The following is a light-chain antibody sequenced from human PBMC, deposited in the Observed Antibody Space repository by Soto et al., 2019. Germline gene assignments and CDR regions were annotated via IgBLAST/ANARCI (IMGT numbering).Light chain of an antibody. V-gene: IGKV1-39*01. Sequence: DIQMTQSPSSLSASVGDRVTITCRASQSISTYIYWYQHKPGKAPKLLIYAASTLQSGVPSRFSGSGSGTDFTLTISSLHPEASATYYCQLTFSTSWTFGQGTKVDIK. CDR3: QLTFSTSWT. CDR2: AAS. J-gene: IGKJ1*01. CDR1: QSISTY.